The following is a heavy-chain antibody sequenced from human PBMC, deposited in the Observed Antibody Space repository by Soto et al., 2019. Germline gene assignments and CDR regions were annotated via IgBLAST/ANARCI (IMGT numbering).Heavy chain of an antibody. D-gene: IGHD3-22*01. J-gene: IGHJ4*01. Sequence: PGGSVRLSCASSGVTFSRYGMHWVRQAPGKGLKWVAVISYDGSNKYYADSVKGRFTISRDNSKNTLYLQMNSLRAEDTAVYYCAKEPYDSSGYYYVSPYFDYWVQGA. CDR1: GVTFSRYG. CDR3: AKEPYDSSGYYYVSPYFDY. V-gene: IGHV3-30*18. CDR2: ISYDGSNK.